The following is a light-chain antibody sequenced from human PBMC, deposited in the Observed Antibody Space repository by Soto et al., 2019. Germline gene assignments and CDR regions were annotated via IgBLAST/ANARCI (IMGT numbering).Light chain of an antibody. V-gene: IGKV1-39*01. Sequence: DIQMTQSPSSLSASVGDRVTITCRASQTITNFLNWYQQKPGKAPKVLIYAASSLQSVVPARYSGSGSWTDFTLNIRSLQPPDFATYYCQQRHSNPLSSGVGTTVAIK. CDR3: QQRHSNPLS. CDR1: QTITNF. J-gene: IGKJ4*01. CDR2: AAS.